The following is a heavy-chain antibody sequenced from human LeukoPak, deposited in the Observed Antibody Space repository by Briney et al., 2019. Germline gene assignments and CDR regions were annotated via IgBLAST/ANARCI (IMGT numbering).Heavy chain of an antibody. J-gene: IGHJ4*02. Sequence: PGGSLRLSCATSGFIFSRSWMAWVRQAPGKGLEWVASIKVDGSEQYYVDSVKGRFTISRDTSKNTLYLQMNSLRAEDTAVYYCAKDLSSNYGDYWGQGTLVTVSS. D-gene: IGHD4-11*01. CDR3: AKDLSSNYGDY. V-gene: IGHV3-7*01. CDR1: GFIFSRSW. CDR2: IKVDGSEQ.